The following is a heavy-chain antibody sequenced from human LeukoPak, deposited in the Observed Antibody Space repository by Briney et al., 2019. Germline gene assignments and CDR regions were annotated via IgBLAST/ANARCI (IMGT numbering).Heavy chain of an antibody. D-gene: IGHD3-22*01. V-gene: IGHV3-15*01. CDR3: TTLLPYYYDSSGVY. CDR2: IKSKTDGGTT. Sequence: PGGSLRLSCAASGLTFSNAWMSWVRQAPGKGLEWVGRIKSKTDGGTTDYAAPVEGRFTISRDDSKNTLYLQMNSLKTEDTAVYYCTTLLPYYYDSSGVYWGQGTLVTVSS. CDR1: GLTFSNAW. J-gene: IGHJ4*02.